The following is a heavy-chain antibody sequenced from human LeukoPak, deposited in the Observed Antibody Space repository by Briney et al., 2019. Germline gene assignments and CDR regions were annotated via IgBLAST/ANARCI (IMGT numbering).Heavy chain of an antibody. CDR2: ISYDGSNK. V-gene: IGHV3-30*18. CDR3: AKDLVPYNWSPKHYGMDV. Sequence: GRSLRLSCAASGFTFSSYGMHWVRQAPGKGLEWVAVISYDGSNKYYADSVKGRFTISRDNSKNTLYLQMNSLRAEDTAVYYCAKDLVPYNWSPKHYGMDVWGQGTTVTVSS. CDR1: GFTFSSYG. D-gene: IGHD1-20*01. J-gene: IGHJ6*02.